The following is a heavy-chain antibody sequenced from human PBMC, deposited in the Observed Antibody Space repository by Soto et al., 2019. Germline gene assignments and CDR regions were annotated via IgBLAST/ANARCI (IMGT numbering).Heavy chain of an antibody. D-gene: IGHD3-10*01. CDR1: GFTFSSYA. J-gene: IGHJ6*02. CDR2: ISGSGGST. CDR3: AKEGGDYGSGSYYNEPPPYYYYYYGMDV. Sequence: PGGSLRLSCAASGFTFSSYAMSWVRQAPGKGLEWVSAISGSGGSTYYADSVKGRFTISRDNSKNTLYLQMNSLRAEDTAVYYCAKEGGDYGSGSYYNEPPPYYYYYYGMDVWGQGTTVTVSS. V-gene: IGHV3-23*01.